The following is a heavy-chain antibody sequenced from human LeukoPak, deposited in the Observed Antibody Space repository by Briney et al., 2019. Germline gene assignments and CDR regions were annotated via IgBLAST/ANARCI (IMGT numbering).Heavy chain of an antibody. CDR3: ARVRLEFSSGYYKSCYYYYMDV. J-gene: IGHJ6*03. CDR1: GFTFSSYT. D-gene: IGHD3-22*01. CDR2: ISSNGGTT. Sequence: GGSLRVSCAASGFTFSSYTMHWVRQAPGKGLEYVSAISSNGGTTYYANSVKGRFTISRDNSKNTLYLQLGSLRAEDMAVYYCARVRLEFSSGYYKSCYYYYMDVWGKGTTVTISS. V-gene: IGHV3-64*01.